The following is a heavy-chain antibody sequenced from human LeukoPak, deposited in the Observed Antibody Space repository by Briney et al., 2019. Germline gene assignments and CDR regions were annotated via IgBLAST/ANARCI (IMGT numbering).Heavy chain of an antibody. D-gene: IGHD6-19*01. Sequence: GGSLRLSCAASGFTFSDYYMNWIRQAPGKGLEWVSYISSSGSTIYYADSVKGRFTISRDNAKNSLYLQMNSLRAEDTAVYYCARRSYSSGWYFDYWGQGTLVTVSS. CDR3: ARRSYSSGWYFDY. V-gene: IGHV3-11*01. J-gene: IGHJ4*02. CDR2: ISSSGSTI. CDR1: GFTFSDYY.